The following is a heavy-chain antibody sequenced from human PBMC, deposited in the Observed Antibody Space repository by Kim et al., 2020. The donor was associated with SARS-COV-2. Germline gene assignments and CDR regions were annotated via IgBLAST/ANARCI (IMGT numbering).Heavy chain of an antibody. J-gene: IGHJ6*02. D-gene: IGHD6-13*01. V-gene: IGHV3-33*08. CDR3: ARVALLVPPRLNYYGMDV. Sequence: GGSLRLSCAASGFTFSSYGMHWVRQVPGKGLEWVAVIWYDGSNKYYADSVKGRFTISRDNSKNMLYLQMNSLRAEDTAVYYCARVALLVPPRLNYYGMDVWGQGTTVTVSS. CDR2: IWYDGSNK. CDR1: GFTFSSYG.